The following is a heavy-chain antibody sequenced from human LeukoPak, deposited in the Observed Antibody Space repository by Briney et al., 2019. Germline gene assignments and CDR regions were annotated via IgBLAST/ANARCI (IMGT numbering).Heavy chain of an antibody. CDR2: VYYSGST. D-gene: IGHD3-3*01. CDR3: ARGGPSFNYDFWSGYLRQRYFDY. CDR1: GGSISISSYY. Sequence: SETLSLTCTVSGGSISISSYYWGWVRQPPGKGLEWISNVYYSGSTYYNPSLKSRVTISINTSKNQFSLKLSSVTAADTAVYYCARGGPSFNYDFWSGYLRQRYFDYWGQGTLVTVSS. J-gene: IGHJ4*02. V-gene: IGHV4-39*07.